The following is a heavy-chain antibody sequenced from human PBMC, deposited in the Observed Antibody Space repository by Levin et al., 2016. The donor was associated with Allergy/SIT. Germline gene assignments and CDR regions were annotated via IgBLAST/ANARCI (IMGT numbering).Heavy chain of an antibody. D-gene: IGHD3-10*01. CDR3: ASEREYYGSGSYYPLDY. CDR1: GGSISNNNW. CDR2: IYHSGST. J-gene: IGHJ4*02. V-gene: IGHV4-4*02. Sequence: SETLSLTCAVSGGSISNNNWWSWVRQPPGKGLEWIGEIYHSGSTNYNPSLKSRVTISLDKSKKQFSLNLISVTAADTAVYYCASEREYYGSGSYYPLDYWGQGTLVTVSS.